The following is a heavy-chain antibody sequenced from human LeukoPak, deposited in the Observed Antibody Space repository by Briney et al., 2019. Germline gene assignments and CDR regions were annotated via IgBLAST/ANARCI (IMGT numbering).Heavy chain of an antibody. CDR3: ARDSSPVSGTGFDY. Sequence: SETLSLTCTVSGGSIRSSYYYWGWIRQPPGKGLEWIGSIYDSGSTYYNPSLKSRVTISVDTSKNQFSLKLNSVTAADTAVYYCARDSSPVSGTGFDYWGQGTLVTVSS. J-gene: IGHJ4*02. CDR2: IYDSGST. CDR1: GGSIRSSYYY. V-gene: IGHV4-39*02. D-gene: IGHD2-8*02.